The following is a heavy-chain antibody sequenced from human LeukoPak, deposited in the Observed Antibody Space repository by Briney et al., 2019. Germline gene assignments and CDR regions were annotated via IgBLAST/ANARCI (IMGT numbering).Heavy chain of an antibody. CDR2: ISSASGSI. V-gene: IGHV3-48*04. CDR1: GFTFSSYS. D-gene: IGHD3-22*01. Sequence: GGSPRLSCAASGFTFSSYSMNWVRQAPGKGLEWVSYISSASGSIYYADSVKGRFTISRDNAKNSLFLQMNSLRAEDTAVYYCARQYYYDSSYFDYWGQGTLVTVSS. CDR3: ARQYYYDSSYFDY. J-gene: IGHJ4*02.